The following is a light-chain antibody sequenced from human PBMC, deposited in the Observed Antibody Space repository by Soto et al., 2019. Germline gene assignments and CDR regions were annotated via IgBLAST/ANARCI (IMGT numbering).Light chain of an antibody. CDR3: FLSYSDAVV. V-gene: IGLV7-46*01. Sequence: QAVVTQEPSLTVSPGGTVTLTCGSITGVVTIGHHPHWFQQKPGQAPMTLIYDTSNTHSWTPARFSGSLLGGKAALTLSGAQLDDEAEYSCFLSYSDAVVFGGGTKLTVL. J-gene: IGLJ3*02. CDR2: DTS. CDR1: TGVVTIGHH.